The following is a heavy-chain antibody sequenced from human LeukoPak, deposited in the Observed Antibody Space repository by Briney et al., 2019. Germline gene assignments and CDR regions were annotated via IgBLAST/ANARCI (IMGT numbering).Heavy chain of an antibody. V-gene: IGHV3-53*01. J-gene: IGHJ4*02. CDR3: ARGHSSGNPDPFDY. Sequence: PGGSLRLSCAPSGFTASSNYISWVRQAPGKGLEWVSVIYSGGAIHYADSVKGRFTISRDNSKNTLYLQMNSLRAEDTAMYYCARGHSSGNPDPFDYWGQGTLVTVSS. CDR2: IYSGGAI. CDR1: GFTASSNY. D-gene: IGHD6-19*01.